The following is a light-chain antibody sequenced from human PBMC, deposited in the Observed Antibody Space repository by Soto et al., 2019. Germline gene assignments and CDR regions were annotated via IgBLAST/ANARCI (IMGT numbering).Light chain of an antibody. Sequence: EIVLTQSPGTLSLSPGERVTLSCRASQSLSSSYLAWYQQKPGQAPRLLIYGASSRATGIPDRFTGSGSGTDFTLIISRLEPEDFAVYYCQHYDNSWFTFGPGTKVDIK. CDR1: QSLSSSY. V-gene: IGKV3-20*01. CDR3: QHYDNSWFT. J-gene: IGKJ3*01. CDR2: GAS.